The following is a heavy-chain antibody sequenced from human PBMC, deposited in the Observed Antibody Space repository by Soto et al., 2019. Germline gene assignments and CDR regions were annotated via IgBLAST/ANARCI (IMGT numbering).Heavy chain of an antibody. CDR3: ARDRGYSSSAQGGVDYYYGMDV. Sequence: SLTCTVSGGSISSYYWSWIRQPPRKGLERIVYIYYSGSTNYNPSLKSRVTISVDTSKNQLSLELSSVTAADTAVYYCARDRGYSSSAQGGVDYYYGMDVWGQGTTVTVS. D-gene: IGHD6-6*01. CDR1: GGSISSYY. J-gene: IGHJ6*02. V-gene: IGHV4-59*12. CDR2: IYYSGST.